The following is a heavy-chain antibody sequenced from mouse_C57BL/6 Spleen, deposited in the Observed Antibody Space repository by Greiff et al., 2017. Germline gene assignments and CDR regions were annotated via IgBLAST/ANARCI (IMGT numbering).Heavy chain of an antibody. D-gene: IGHD1-1*01. V-gene: IGHV1-82*01. Sequence: QVQLKQSGPELVKPGASVKISCKASGYAFSSSWMNWVKQRPGKGLEWIGRIYPGDGDTNYNGKFKGKATLTADKSSSTAYMQLSSLTSEDSAVYFCARYGSSYRYFDVWGTGTTVTVSS. CDR1: GYAFSSSW. CDR3: ARYGSSYRYFDV. J-gene: IGHJ1*03. CDR2: IYPGDGDT.